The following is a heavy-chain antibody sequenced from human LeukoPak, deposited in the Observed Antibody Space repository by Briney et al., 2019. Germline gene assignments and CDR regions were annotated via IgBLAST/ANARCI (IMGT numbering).Heavy chain of an antibody. CDR3: ASYYDSSGYYYIAFDI. J-gene: IGHJ3*02. V-gene: IGHV1-69*05. Sequence: SVKVSCKASGGTFSSYAISWVRQAPGQGLEWMGRIIPIFGTANYAQKFQGRITITTDESTSTAYMELSSLRSEDTAVYYCASYYDSSGYYYIAFDIWGQGTMVTVSS. CDR2: IIPIFGTA. CDR1: GGTFSSYA. D-gene: IGHD3-22*01.